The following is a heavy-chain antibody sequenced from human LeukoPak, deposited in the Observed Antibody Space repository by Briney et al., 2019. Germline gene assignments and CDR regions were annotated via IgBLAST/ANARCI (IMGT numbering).Heavy chain of an antibody. CDR2: IGGSGGST. Sequence: GGSLRLSCAGSGFTLSSYWMHWVRQAPGKGLEWVSAIGGSGGSTYYADSVKGRFTISRDSSKNTLYLQMNSLRAEDTAVYYCAKRGAEVGTTIAPGDYWGQGSLVTVSS. CDR3: AKRGAEVGTTIAPGDY. J-gene: IGHJ4*02. V-gene: IGHV3-23*01. D-gene: IGHD1-26*01. CDR1: GFTLSSYW.